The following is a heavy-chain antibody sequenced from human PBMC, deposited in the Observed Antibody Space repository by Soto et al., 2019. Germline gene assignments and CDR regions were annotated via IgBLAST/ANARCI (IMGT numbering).Heavy chain of an antibody. Sequence: ASVEGCWKASEYTFTSYTLHWVRQAPGQRLEWMGWINGGNGNTKYSQKFQGRVTITRDTSASTAYMELSSPSSDDTAVYSCAREIQGLYYFDYWRQGTLDTVTS. CDR2: INGGNGNT. D-gene: IGHD5-18*01. V-gene: IGHV1-3*01. CDR1: EYTFTSYT. CDR3: AREIQGLYYFDY. J-gene: IGHJ4*02.